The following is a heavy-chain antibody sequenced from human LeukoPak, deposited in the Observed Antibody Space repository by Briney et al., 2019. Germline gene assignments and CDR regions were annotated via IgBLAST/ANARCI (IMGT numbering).Heavy chain of an antibody. CDR3: ARGYYGSGSYNGY. J-gene: IGHJ4*02. CDR2: IIPIFGTA. V-gene: IGHV1-69*01. CDR1: GGTFSSYA. Sequence: XXGGTFSSYAISWGRQAPGQGREWMGGIIPIFGTANYAQKFQGRVTITADESTSTAYMELSSLRSEDTAVYYCARGYYGSGSYNGYWGQGTLVTVSS. D-gene: IGHD3-10*01.